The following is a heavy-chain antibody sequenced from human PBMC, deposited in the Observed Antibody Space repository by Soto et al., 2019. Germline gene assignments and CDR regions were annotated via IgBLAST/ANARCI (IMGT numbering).Heavy chain of an antibody. CDR2: INGGNGNT. CDR1: GYTFTSYA. J-gene: IGHJ5*02. Sequence: GASVKVSCKASGYTFTSYAMHWVRQAPGQRLEWMGWINGGNGNTKYSQKFQGRVTITRDTSASTAYMELSSLRSEDTAVYYCARSLYDLLTGSVYNWFDPWGRGTLVTVSS. CDR3: ARSLYDLLTGSVYNWFDP. V-gene: IGHV1-3*01. D-gene: IGHD3-9*01.